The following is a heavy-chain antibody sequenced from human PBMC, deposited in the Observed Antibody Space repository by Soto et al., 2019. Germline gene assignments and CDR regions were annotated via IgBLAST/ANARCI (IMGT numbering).Heavy chain of an antibody. D-gene: IGHD3-22*01. CDR3: ARGSGYYYGDDY. V-gene: IGHV1-3*01. Sequence: ASVKVSCKASGYTFTSYAMHWVRQAPGQRLEWMGWINAGNGNTKYSQKFQGRVTITRDTSASTAYMELSSLRSEDTAVYYCARGSGYYYGDDYWGPGTLVTVSS. CDR1: GYTFTSYA. CDR2: INAGNGNT. J-gene: IGHJ4*02.